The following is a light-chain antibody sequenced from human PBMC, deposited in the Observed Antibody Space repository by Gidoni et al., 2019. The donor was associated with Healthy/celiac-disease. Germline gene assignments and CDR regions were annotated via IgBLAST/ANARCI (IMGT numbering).Light chain of an antibody. CDR2: WAS. CDR3: QQYYSTPLT. V-gene: IGKV4-1*01. Sequence: DIVMTQSPDSLDVSLGERDTINCKSSQSVLCSSNSKNYLAWYQQKPGQPPKLLIYWASTREAGVPDRVSGSGSGTDFTLTISSLQAEDVAVYYCQQYYSTPLTFGGGTKVEIK. J-gene: IGKJ4*01. CDR1: QSVLCSSNSKNY.